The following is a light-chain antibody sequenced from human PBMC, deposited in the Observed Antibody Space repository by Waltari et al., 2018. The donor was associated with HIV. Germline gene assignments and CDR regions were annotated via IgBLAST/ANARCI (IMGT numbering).Light chain of an antibody. V-gene: IGLV10-54*04. Sequence: QAGLTQPPSVSKDLRQTATLTCTGNSHNVGNQGATWLQHNQGHPPKLLSYRNNNRPAAISERFSASRSRNTATLIITGRQPEDAADYYCSAWDSSLGAWVFGGGTKLTVL. CDR2: RNN. CDR1: SHNVGNQG. J-gene: IGLJ3*02. CDR3: SAWDSSLGAWV.